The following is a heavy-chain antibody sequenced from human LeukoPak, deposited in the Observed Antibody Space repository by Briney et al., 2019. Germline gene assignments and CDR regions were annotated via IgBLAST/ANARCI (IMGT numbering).Heavy chain of an antibody. D-gene: IGHD4-23*01. CDR3: ARDTTYGGNSPLGY. V-gene: IGHV1-18*01. CDR1: GYRFTSYG. CDR2: ISGYNGNT. Sequence: ASVKVSCKASGYRFTSYGITWVRQAPGQGLEWMGWISGYNGNTNYAQKFQGRVTMSTDTSTTTAYMELSSLRSEDTAVYYCARDTTYGGNSPLGYWGQGTLVTVSS. J-gene: IGHJ4*02.